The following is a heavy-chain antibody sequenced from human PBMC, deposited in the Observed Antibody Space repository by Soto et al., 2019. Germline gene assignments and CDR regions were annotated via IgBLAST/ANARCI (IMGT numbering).Heavy chain of an antibody. J-gene: IGHJ5*02. CDR2: IYRDDDK. V-gene: IGHV2-5*02. D-gene: IGHD2-2*01. CDR3: AHLSGGTSWFDP. Sequence: SGPTLVNPTQTLTLTCTISGFSLSTSGVGVGWIRQPPGKALEWLTLIYRDDDKRYSPSLKSRLTITKDTSKNQVVLTMTNMDPVDTATYYCAHLSGGTSWFDPWGRGTLVTVSS. CDR1: GFSLSTSGVG.